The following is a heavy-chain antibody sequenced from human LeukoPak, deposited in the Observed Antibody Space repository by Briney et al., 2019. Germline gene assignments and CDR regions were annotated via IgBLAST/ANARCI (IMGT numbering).Heavy chain of an antibody. CDR1: DCSSSGYY. J-gene: IGHJ4*02. CDR2: ISHSGSA. Sequence: PSENLSRTCTVSDCSSSGYYWSWLGPPPGHELDGIGYISHSGSANYSPSRNSRHTISIDTSKNQFSQRLTSVTAAETAVYYCARGGFGEFYWGQGTLVTVSS. CDR3: ARGGFGEFY. V-gene: IGHV4-59*01. D-gene: IGHD3-10*01.